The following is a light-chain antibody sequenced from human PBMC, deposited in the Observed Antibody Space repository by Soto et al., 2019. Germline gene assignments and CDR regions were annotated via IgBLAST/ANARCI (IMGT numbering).Light chain of an antibody. V-gene: IGKV1-12*01. CDR1: QDIGTW. CDR2: RSS. CDR3: QQANLFPLT. Sequence: DIQMTQSPSSVSASVGDRVAITCRAGQDIGTWLAWYQQKPGKAPKLLIFRSSSLHSGVPSRFGGSGSGTDFPLTISNLQPEDSGTYYCQQANLFPLTFGGGTKVEVK. J-gene: IGKJ4*01.